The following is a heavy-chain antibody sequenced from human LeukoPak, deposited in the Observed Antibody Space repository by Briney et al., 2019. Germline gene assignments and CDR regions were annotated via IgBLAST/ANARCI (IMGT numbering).Heavy chain of an antibody. Sequence: GGSLRLSCVASGFPFKGYWMTWVRQSPGKGLDWVANIKPDGSETNYLDSVKGRFTISRDNARDSLFLEMNNLRVDDTAVYYCARDGGELWPLDEWGQGTLVTVSS. J-gene: IGHJ4*02. CDR1: GFPFKGYW. CDR3: ARDGGELWPLDE. D-gene: IGHD3-10*01. CDR2: IKPDGSET. V-gene: IGHV3-7*01.